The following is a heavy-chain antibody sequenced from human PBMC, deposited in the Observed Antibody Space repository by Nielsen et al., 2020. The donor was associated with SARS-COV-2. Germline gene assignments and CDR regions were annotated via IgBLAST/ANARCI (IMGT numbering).Heavy chain of an antibody. CDR1: GYTFTSYG. V-gene: IGHV1-18*04. Sequence: ASVKVSCKASGYTFTSYGISWVRQAPGQGLEWMGWISAYNGNTNYAQKLQGRVTMTTDTSTSTAYMELSSLRSEDTAVYYCARGGTSSSWYSYYYGMDVWGQGTTVTVSS. J-gene: IGHJ6*02. D-gene: IGHD6-13*01. CDR2: ISAYNGNT. CDR3: ARGGTSSSWYSYYYGMDV.